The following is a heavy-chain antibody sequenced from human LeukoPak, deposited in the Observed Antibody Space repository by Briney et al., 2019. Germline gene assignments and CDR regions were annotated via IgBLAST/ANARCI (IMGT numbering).Heavy chain of an antibody. J-gene: IGHJ4*02. CDR3: TRQYYDFWMKDAPHQALDL. D-gene: IGHD3-3*01. V-gene: IGHV3-73*01. CDR1: GFTFSDSA. CDR2: IRSKANSYAT. Sequence: GGSLRLSCAASGFTFSDSAMHWVRQASGKGLEWVGRIRSKANSYATAYAASVKGRFTISRDDSKNTAYLQMISLKTEDTAVYYCTRQYYDFWMKDAPHQALDLRGQGTLVTVSS.